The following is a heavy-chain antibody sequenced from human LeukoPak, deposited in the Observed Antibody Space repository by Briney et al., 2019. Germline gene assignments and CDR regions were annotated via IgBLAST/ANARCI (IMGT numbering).Heavy chain of an antibody. J-gene: IGHJ5*02. D-gene: IGHD3-10*01. CDR2: IYYSGST. CDR1: GGSISSSSYY. Sequence: SETLSLTCTVSGGSISSSSYYWGWIRQPPGKGLEWIGSIYYSGSTYYNPSLKSRVTISVDTTKNQFSLKLSSVTAADTAVYYCARRTYYYGSGSYSWFDPWGQGTLVTVSS. CDR3: ARRTYYYGSGSYSWFDP. V-gene: IGHV4-39*01.